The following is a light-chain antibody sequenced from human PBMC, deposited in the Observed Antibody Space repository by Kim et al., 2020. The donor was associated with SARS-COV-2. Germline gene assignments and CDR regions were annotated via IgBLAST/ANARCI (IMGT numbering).Light chain of an antibody. V-gene: IGLV3-1*01. CDR3: QVWDITTTV. J-gene: IGLJ2*01. Sequence: VSPGPTASITCSGDRLVNKYVCWYQQKPGQSPVVVMYQDERRPSGIPERFSGSNSGNTATLTISGTQAMDEADYYCQVWDITTTVFGGGTQLTVL. CDR2: QDE. CDR1: RLVNKY.